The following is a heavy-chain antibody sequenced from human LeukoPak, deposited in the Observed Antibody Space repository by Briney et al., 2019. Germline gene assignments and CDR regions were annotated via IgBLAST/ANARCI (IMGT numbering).Heavy chain of an antibody. Sequence: QAGGSLRLSCAASGFTFSSYWMSWVRQAPGKGLEWVANIKQDGSEKYYVDSVKGRFTISRDNAKNSLYLQMNSLRAEDTAVYYCAKGPRITMISIDYWGQGTLVTVSS. V-gene: IGHV3-7*01. CDR2: IKQDGSEK. D-gene: IGHD3-22*01. CDR1: GFTFSSYW. J-gene: IGHJ4*02. CDR3: AKGPRITMISIDY.